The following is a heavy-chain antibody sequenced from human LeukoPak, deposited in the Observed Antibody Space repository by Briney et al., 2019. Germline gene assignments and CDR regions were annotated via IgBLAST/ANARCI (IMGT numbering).Heavy chain of an antibody. CDR2: IKSKTDGGTT. J-gene: IGHJ4*02. CDR1: GFPFSNAS. D-gene: IGHD3-10*01. Sequence: GRSLRLSCAASGFPFSNASMSWVRLAPGKGLECVSRIKSKTDGGTTDYAAPVKGRFTISRDDSKNTLYLQMNSLKTEDTAVYYCTTDLLWFGELGYWGQGTPVTVSS. V-gene: IGHV3-15*01. CDR3: TTDLLWFGELGY.